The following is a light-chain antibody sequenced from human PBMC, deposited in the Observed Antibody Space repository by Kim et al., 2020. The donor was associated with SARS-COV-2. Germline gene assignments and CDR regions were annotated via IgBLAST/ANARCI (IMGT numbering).Light chain of an antibody. V-gene: IGKV1-5*03. CDR3: QQYNSYPLT. CDR2: KAS. Sequence: ASVGDRVTITCRASQSLSGWLAWYQQKPGKAPKLLIYKASTLESGVPSRFSGSESGTEFTLTISSLQPDDFATYFCQQYNSYPLTFGGGTKVDIK. J-gene: IGKJ4*01. CDR1: QSLSGW.